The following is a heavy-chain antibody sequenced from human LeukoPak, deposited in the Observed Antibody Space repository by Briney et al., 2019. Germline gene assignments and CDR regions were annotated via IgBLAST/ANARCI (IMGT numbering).Heavy chain of an antibody. D-gene: IGHD6-13*01. CDR2: IYYSGST. CDR1: GGSISSSSYY. V-gene: IGHV4-39*01. Sequence: SETLSLTCTVSGGSISSSSYYWGWIRQPPGKGLEWIGSIYYSGSTYYNPSLKSRVTISIDTSKNQFSLKLSSVTAADTAVYYCARRLAGTEDYWGQGTLVPVSS. CDR3: ARRLAGTEDY. J-gene: IGHJ4*02.